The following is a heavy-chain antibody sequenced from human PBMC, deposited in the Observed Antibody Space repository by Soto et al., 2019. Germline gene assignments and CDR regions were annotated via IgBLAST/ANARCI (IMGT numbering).Heavy chain of an antibody. CDR3: ARGYCSSTTCYIWDNWFDP. CDR2: IYYSGRT. CDR1: GGSISRYY. V-gene: IGHV4-59*01. D-gene: IGHD2-2*01. J-gene: IGHJ5*02. Sequence: QVQLQESGPGLVKPSETLSLTCTVSGGSISRYYWSWIRQPPGQGLEWIGYIYYSGRTNYNPSLKSRVTISVDTAKNQFALKLSSVTAADTAVSYCARGYCSSTTCYIWDNWFDPWGQGTLVTVSS.